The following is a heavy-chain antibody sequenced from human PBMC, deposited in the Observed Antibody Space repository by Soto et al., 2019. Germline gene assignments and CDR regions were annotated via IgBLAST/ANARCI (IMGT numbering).Heavy chain of an antibody. CDR3: TKQGYYWYFDI. Sequence: GGSLRLSCAASGFTFSTYTMHWVRQAPGKGLEWVSGVSGGDGSTYYADSLKGRFSISRDNAKNTVDLQINSLTAEDTAVYYCTKQGYYWYFDIWGRGTLVTAPQ. J-gene: IGHJ2*01. D-gene: IGHD5-12*01. CDR1: GFTFSTYT. V-gene: IGHV3-23*01. CDR2: VSGGDGST.